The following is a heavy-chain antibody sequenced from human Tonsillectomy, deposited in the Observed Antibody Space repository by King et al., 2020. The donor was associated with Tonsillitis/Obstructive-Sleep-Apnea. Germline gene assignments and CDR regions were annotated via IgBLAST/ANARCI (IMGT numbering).Heavy chain of an antibody. V-gene: IGHV4-59*08. J-gene: IGHJ4*02. D-gene: IGHD3-9*01. CDR2: IYYSGST. CDR3: ARRIHYDILTGYDLYDFDY. Sequence: VQLQESGPGLVKPSEPLSLTCTVSGGSISSYYWSWIRRPPGKGLEWIGYIYYSGSTNYNPSLKSRVTISVDTSKNQFSLKLCPVTAADTAGYYCARRIHYDILTGYDLYDFDYWGQGTLVTVSS. CDR1: GGSISSYY.